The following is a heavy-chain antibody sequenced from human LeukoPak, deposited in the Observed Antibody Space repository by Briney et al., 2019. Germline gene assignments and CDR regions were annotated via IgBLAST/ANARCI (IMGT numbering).Heavy chain of an antibody. V-gene: IGHV4-59*01. CDR2: IYYSGST. D-gene: IGHD1-26*01. CDR3: ARGQYSGSCFDN. CDR1: GGSISNYL. J-gene: IGHJ4*02. Sequence: PSETPSLTYTVSGGSISNYLWSWIRQPPGKGLEWIGYIYYSGSTNYNPTLKSRVTILVDTSKNQFSLKVSSVTAADTAVYYCARGQYSGSCFDNGGQGSRVTVSS.